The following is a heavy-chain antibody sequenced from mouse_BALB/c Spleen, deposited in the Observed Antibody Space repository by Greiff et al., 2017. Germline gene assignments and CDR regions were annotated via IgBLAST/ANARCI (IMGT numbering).Heavy chain of an antibody. Sequence: VQLQQSGAGLMKPGASGKISCAATGYTFSSYGIEWVQQRPGNGLEWIGEILPGSGSTNYNEKFKGKATFTADTSSNTAYMQLSSLTSEDTAVYYCARSMSTGAMDYWGQGTSVTVSS. J-gene: IGHJ4*01. CDR2: ILPGSGST. V-gene: IGHV1-9*01. D-gene: IGHD2-4*01. CDR3: ARSMSTGAMDY. CDR1: GYTFSSYG.